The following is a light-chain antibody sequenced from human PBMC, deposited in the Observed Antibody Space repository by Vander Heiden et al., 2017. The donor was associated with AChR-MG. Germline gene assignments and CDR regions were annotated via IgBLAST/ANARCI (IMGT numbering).Light chain of an antibody. CDR2: MGS. CDR3: MQSLQTPS. V-gene: IGKV2-28*01. Sequence: DIVMTQYPLSLPVTPGEPASISCRSSQSLLHSNGYNYLDWYLQKPGQSPQLLIYMGSNRASGVPDRFSGSGSGTDFTLKISRVEAEDVGVYYCMQSLQTPSFGGGTKVEIK. CDR1: QSLLHSNGYNY. J-gene: IGKJ4*01.